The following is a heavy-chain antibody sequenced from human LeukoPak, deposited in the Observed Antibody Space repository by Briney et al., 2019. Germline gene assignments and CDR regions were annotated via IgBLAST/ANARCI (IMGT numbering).Heavy chain of an antibody. J-gene: IGHJ3*02. CDR2: IRYDGSNK. D-gene: IGHD2-2*01. Sequence: GGSLRLSCAASGFTFSSYGMHWVRQAPGKGLEWVAFIRYDGSNKYYADSVKGRFTISRDNSKNTLYLQMNSLRAEDTAVYYCAKDLGDIVVVPAAYDAFDIWGQGTMVTVSS. CDR3: AKDLGDIVVVPAAYDAFDI. V-gene: IGHV3-30*02. CDR1: GFTFSSYG.